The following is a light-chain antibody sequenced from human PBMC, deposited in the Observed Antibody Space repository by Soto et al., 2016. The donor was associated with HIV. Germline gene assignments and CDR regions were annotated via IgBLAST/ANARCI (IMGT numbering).Light chain of an antibody. Sequence: SYDLTQPPSVSVAPGKSARISCGGNNIGVKSVHWYQQKPGQAPVLVVYDDTDRPSGIPERFSGSNSGNTATLTIIRVEAGDEADYYCQVWDSNTDHVVFGGGTKLTVL. V-gene: IGLV3-21*03. J-gene: IGLJ2*01. CDR2: DDT. CDR1: NIGVKS. CDR3: QVWDSNTDHVV.